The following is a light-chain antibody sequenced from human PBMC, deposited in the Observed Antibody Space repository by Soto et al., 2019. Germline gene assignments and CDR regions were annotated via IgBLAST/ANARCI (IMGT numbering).Light chain of an antibody. CDR1: NSNLGAGYD. CDR3: SAYTARSTLV. CDR2: GNR. V-gene: IGLV1-40*01. Sequence: QSVLTQPPSVSGAPGQRVTISCTGNNSNLGAGYDVHWYQQLPGAAPKLVVFGNRNRPSGVPERFSGSKSGTSASLAITGLQAEDEADYYCSAYTARSTLVFGGGTKVTVL. J-gene: IGLJ3*02.